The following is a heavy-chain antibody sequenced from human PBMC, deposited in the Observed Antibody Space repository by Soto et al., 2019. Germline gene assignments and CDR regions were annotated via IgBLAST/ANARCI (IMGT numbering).Heavy chain of an antibody. J-gene: IGHJ6*02. CDR1: GGTFSSYA. CDR3: ARDPTQGPPRGGEGSYYYYGMDV. V-gene: IGHV1-69*12. CDR2: IIPIFGTA. Sequence: QVQLVQSGAEVKKPGSSVKVSCKASGGTFSSYAISWVRQAPGQGLEWMGGIIPIFGTANYAQKFQGRVTLTADETTSTADMELSSLRSEDTAVYYCARDPTQGPPRGGEGSYYYYGMDVWGQGTTVTVSS. D-gene: IGHD2-21*01.